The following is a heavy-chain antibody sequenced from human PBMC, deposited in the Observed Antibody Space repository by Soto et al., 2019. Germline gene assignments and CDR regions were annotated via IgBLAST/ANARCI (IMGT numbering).Heavy chain of an antibody. CDR2: IYYTGNT. CDR1: GGSISTYS. V-gene: IGHV4-59*01. CDR3: AREPRQGDRISYFDY. D-gene: IGHD2-21*02. J-gene: IGHJ4*02. Sequence: SETLSLTCTVSGGSISTYSWNWIRQPPGKGLEWIGYIYYTGNTNYNPSLKSRVTISVDMSKNQFSLKLSSVTAADTAVYYCAREPRQGDRISYFDYWGQGTPVTVSS.